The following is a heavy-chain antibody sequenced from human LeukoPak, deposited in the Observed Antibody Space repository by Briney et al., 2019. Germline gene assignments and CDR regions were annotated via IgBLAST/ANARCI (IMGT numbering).Heavy chain of an antibody. V-gene: IGHV3-21*01. CDR2: ISSSSGYI. CDR3: ARDIAVAGTGPDY. Sequence: GGSLRLSCAASGFTSSSYSINWVRQAPGKGLEWVSSISSSSGYIFYADSVKGRFTISRDNAKNSLYLQMNSLRPEDTAVYYCARDIAVAGTGPDYWGQGTLVTVSS. CDR1: GFTSSSYS. J-gene: IGHJ4*02. D-gene: IGHD6-19*01.